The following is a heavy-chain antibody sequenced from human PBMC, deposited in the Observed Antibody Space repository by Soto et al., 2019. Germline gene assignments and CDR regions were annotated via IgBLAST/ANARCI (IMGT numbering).Heavy chain of an antibody. CDR2: ISAYNGNT. D-gene: IGHD3-22*01. CDR3: ARERAHYYDSSGHANDY. Sequence: QVQLVQSGAEVKKPGASVKVSCKASGYTFTSYGISWVRQAPGQGLEWMGWISAYNGNTNYAQKLQGRVNMTTDTSTSTAYMELRSLRSDDTAVYYCARERAHYYDSSGHANDYWGQGTLVTVSS. J-gene: IGHJ4*02. V-gene: IGHV1-18*01. CDR1: GYTFTSYG.